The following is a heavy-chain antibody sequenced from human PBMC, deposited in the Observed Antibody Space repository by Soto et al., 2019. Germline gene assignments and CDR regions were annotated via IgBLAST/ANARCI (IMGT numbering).Heavy chain of an antibody. Sequence: SETLSLTCAVYGGSFSGYYWTWIRQPPGKGLEWIGEINHSGTINFNPSLKSRLTISLDTSKKHFSLKLSSVTDADTAAYYCARADRTLVTSYSLDVWGQGTTVTVS. J-gene: IGHJ6*02. CDR1: GGSFSGYY. CDR2: INHSGTI. D-gene: IGHD2-21*02. CDR3: ARADRTLVTSYSLDV. V-gene: IGHV4-34*01.